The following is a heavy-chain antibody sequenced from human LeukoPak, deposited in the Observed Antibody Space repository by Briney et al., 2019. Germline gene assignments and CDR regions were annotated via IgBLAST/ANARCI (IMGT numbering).Heavy chain of an antibody. CDR1: GFSFYTAW. V-gene: IGHV3-15*01. J-gene: IGHJ5*02. CDR2: IRSETYGGTT. D-gene: IGHD2-15*01. Sequence: GGSLRLSCAPSGFSFYTAWMYWVRHAPGEGLEWVARIRSETYGGTTAYTAPVKGRFTISRDDSRNTLYLQMDSLKTEDTPFYYCATDLVCYFSGGSCYTGLYNCCDPWGQGTLVTVSS. CDR3: ATDLVCYFSGGSCYTGLYNCCDP.